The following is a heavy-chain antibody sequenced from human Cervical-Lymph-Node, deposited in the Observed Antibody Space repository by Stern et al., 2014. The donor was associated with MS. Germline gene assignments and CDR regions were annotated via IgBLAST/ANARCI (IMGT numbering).Heavy chain of an antibody. J-gene: IGHJ4*02. Sequence: VQLVESGSELKKPGASGKGSCTGHGYRFTSYGMNWVRQAPGQGLEWMGRINTNTGNPTYAQDFTGRFVFSLDTSVSTAYLEITSLKAEDTAVYYCLSDYNWGQGTLVTVSS. CDR3: LSDYN. D-gene: IGHD5-24*01. CDR1: GYRFTSYG. CDR2: INTNTGNP. V-gene: IGHV7-4-1*02.